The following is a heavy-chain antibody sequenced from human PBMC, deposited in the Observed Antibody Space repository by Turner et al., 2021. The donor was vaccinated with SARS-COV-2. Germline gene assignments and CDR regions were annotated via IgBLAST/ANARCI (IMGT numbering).Heavy chain of an antibody. Sequence: QVQLVQSGPAVKKPGASVKVSCKVSGYTLTELSMHWVRQAPGKGLEWMGGFDPEDGETIYAQKFQGRVTMTEDTSTDTADMELSSLRSEDTAVYYCATTLVTLIGDWYFDLWGRGTLVTVSS. CDR2: FDPEDGET. CDR1: GYTLTELS. D-gene: IGHD3-22*01. V-gene: IGHV1-24*01. J-gene: IGHJ2*01. CDR3: ATTLVTLIGDWYFDL.